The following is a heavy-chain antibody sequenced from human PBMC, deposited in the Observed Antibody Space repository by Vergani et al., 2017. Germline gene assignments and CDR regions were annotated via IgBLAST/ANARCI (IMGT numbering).Heavy chain of an antibody. V-gene: IGHV4-31*03. J-gene: IGHJ5*02. CDR1: GGSISSGGYY. Sequence: QVQLQESGPGLVKPSQTLSLTCTVSGGSISSGGYYWSWIRQQPGKGLEWIGYIYYSGSTYYNPSLKSRVTISVDTSKNQFSLKLSSVTAADTAVYYCARDILSSSWFRWFDPWGQGTLVTVSS. D-gene: IGHD6-13*01. CDR2: IYYSGST. CDR3: ARDILSSSWFRWFDP.